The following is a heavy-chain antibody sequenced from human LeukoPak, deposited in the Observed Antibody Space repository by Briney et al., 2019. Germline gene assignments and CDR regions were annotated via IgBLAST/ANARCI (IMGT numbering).Heavy chain of an antibody. CDR1: GFTFDDYA. Sequence: SLRLSCAASGFTFDDYAMHWVRQAPGKGLEWVSGISWNSGSIGYADSVEGRFTISRDNAKNSLYLQMNSLRAEDTALYYCAKGDTAMVTVNYFDYWGQGTLVTVSS. V-gene: IGHV3-9*01. CDR3: AKGDTAMVTVNYFDY. D-gene: IGHD5-18*01. J-gene: IGHJ4*02. CDR2: ISWNSGSI.